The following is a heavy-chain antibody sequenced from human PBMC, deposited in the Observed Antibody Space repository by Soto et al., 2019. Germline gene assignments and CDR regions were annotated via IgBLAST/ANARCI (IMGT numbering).Heavy chain of an antibody. D-gene: IGHD3-22*01. CDR2: ISAYNGNT. CDR3: ARFYDSSGYCDAFDI. CDR1: GYTFTSYG. Sequence: GASVKASCKASGYTFTSYGISWVRQAPGQGLEWMGWISAYNGNTNYAQKLQGRVTMTTDTSTSTAYMELRSLRSDDTAGYYCARFYDSSGYCDAFDIWGQGTMVTVSS. V-gene: IGHV1-18*01. J-gene: IGHJ3*02.